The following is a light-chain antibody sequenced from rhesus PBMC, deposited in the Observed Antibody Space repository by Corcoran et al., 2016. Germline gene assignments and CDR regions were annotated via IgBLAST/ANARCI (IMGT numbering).Light chain of an antibody. V-gene: IGKV1S16*01. Sequence: DIQMTQSPSSLSASVGDTVTITCRARQGIRNYLAWYQQKPGKAPNPLFYYPSSLESGGPSRFRGSGSWTDFTLTISSLQPEDLTTYYCPQHNSYPWTFGQWTKVSIK. J-gene: IGKJ1*01. CDR1: QGIRNY. CDR3: PQHNSYPWT. CDR2: YPS.